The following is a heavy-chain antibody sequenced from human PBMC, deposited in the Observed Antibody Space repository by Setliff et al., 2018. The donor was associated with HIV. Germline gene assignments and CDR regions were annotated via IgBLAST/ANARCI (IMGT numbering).Heavy chain of an antibody. J-gene: IGHJ4*02. Sequence: GGSLRLSCAASGFTFISYSMNWVRQAPGKGLEWVSFISPSGTYIHYADSLKGRFTISRDNAKNSLYLQMNSLRAEDTAVYYCASSYDGVGYFDYWGQGTLVTVSS. D-gene: IGHD3-22*01. CDR1: GFTFISYS. CDR3: ASSYDGVGYFDY. CDR2: ISPSGTYI. V-gene: IGHV3-21*01.